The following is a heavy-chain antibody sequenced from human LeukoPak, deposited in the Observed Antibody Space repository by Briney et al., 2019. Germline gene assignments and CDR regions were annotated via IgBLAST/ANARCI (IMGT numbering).Heavy chain of an antibody. CDR2: IYYSGST. J-gene: IGHJ3*02. V-gene: IGHV4-39*07. Sequence: SETLSLTCTVSGGSINSSSYYWGWIRQPPGKGLEWIGSIYYSGSTYYNPSLKSRVTISVDTSKNQFSLKLSSVTAADTAVYYCARTYDSSGYYFAAAFDIWGQGTMVTVSS. D-gene: IGHD3-22*01. CDR3: ARTYDSSGYYFAAAFDI. CDR1: GGSINSSSYY.